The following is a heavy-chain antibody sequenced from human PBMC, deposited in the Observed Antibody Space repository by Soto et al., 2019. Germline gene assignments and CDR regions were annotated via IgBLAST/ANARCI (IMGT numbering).Heavy chain of an antibody. CDR1: GFTFRNYG. D-gene: IGHD3-22*01. CDR3: ARDQLYYNDISGRPLNAFDV. Sequence: GGSLRLSCAASGFTFRNYGMNWVRQAPGKGLEWVSYIGIGSSTKYYADSVKGRFTISRDNAKNSLYLQMDSLRAEDTAVYYCARDQLYYNDISGRPLNAFDVWGQGTVVTVSS. J-gene: IGHJ3*01. CDR2: IGIGSSTK. V-gene: IGHV3-48*01.